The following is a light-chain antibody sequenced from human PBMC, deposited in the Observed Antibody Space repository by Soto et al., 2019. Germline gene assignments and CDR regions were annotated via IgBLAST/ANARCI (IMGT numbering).Light chain of an antibody. CDR1: SGHSSYA. CDR2: VNSDGSH. V-gene: IGLV4-69*01. J-gene: IGLJ3*02. CDR3: QTWGTGIGV. Sequence: QLVLTQSPSASASLGASVKLTCTLSSGHSSYAIAWHQQQPEKGPRYLMKVNSDGSHSKGDGIPDRFSGSSSGAERYLTISNLQSEDEADYYFQTWGTGIGVFGGGTKVTVL.